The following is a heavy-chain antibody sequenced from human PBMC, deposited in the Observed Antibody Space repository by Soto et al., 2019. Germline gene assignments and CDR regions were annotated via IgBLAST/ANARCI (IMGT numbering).Heavy chain of an antibody. V-gene: IGHV3-23*01. D-gene: IGHD3-3*01. CDR3: AKDQAWDDFWSGYYSPKYYFDY. CDR2: ISGSGGST. CDR1: GFTFSSYA. Sequence: PGGSLRLSCAASGFTFSSYAMSWVRQAPGKGLEWVSAISGSGGSTYYADSVKGRFTISRDNSKNTLYLQMNSLRAEDTAVYYCAKDQAWDDFWSGYYSPKYYFDYWGQGTLVTVSS. J-gene: IGHJ4*02.